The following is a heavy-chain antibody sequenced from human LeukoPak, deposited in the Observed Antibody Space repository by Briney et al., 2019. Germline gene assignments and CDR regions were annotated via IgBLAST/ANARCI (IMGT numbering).Heavy chain of an antibody. D-gene: IGHD2-2*01. J-gene: IGHJ4*02. CDR1: GGSISSGGYY. CDR2: IYYSGST. Sequence: PSETLSLTCTVSGGSISSGGYYWSWIRQHPGKGLEWIGYIYYSGSTYYNPSLKSRVTTSVDTSKNQFSLKLSSVTAADTAVYYCARNLYQLRTFDYWGQGTLVTVSS. CDR3: ARNLYQLRTFDY. V-gene: IGHV4-31*03.